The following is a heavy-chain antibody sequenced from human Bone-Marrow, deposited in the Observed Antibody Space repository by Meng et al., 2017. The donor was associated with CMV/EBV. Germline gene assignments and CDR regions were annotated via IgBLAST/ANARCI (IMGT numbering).Heavy chain of an antibody. D-gene: IGHD6-19*01. CDR3: ARVSVAGRHFDY. Sequence: SETLSLTCTVSGGSISTSYWSWIRQSPSRGLEWLGRTYYRSKWYNDYAVSVKSRITINPDTSKNQFSLQLNSVTPEDTAVYYCARVSVAGRHFDYWGQGTLVTVSS. V-gene: IGHV6-1*01. CDR1: GGSISTSY. CDR2: TYYRSKWYN. J-gene: IGHJ4*02.